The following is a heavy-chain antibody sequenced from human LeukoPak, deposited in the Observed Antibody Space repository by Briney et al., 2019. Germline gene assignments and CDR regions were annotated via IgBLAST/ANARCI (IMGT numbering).Heavy chain of an antibody. CDR2: ISGSGGST. D-gene: IGHD6-19*01. CDR3: AKDQGYSSGWYYFDY. J-gene: IGHJ4*02. V-gene: IGHV3-23*01. CDR1: GFTFGSYA. Sequence: PGGSLRLSCAASGFTFGSYAMSWVRQAPGKGLEWVSAISGSGGSTYYADSVKGRFTISRDNSKNTLYLQMNSLRAEDTAVYYCAKDQGYSSGWYYFDYWGQGTLVTVSA.